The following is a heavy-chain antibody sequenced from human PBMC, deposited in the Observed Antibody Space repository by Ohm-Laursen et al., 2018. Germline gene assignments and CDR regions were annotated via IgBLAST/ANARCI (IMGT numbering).Heavy chain of an antibody. V-gene: IGHV3-11*01. CDR3: AKDRWRTGTSTFDY. J-gene: IGHJ4*02. CDR1: GFTFSDYY. Sequence: SLRLSCAASGFTFSDYYMSWIRQAPGKGLEWVSYISSSGSTIYYADSVKGRFTISRDNAKNPLYLQMNSLRAEDTAVYYCAKDRWRTGTSTFDYRGQGTLVTVSS. D-gene: IGHD1-14*01. CDR2: ISSSGSTI.